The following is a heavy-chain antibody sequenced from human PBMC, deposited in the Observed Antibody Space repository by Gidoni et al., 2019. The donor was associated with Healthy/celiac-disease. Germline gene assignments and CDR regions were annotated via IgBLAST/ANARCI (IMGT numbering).Heavy chain of an antibody. V-gene: IGHV4-39*01. Sequence: QLQLQESGPGLVTPSETLSLTCTVSGGSISSSSYYWGWIRQPPGKGLEWIGSIYYSGSTYYNPSLKSRVTISVDTSKNQFSLKLSSVTAADTAVYYCARRMEYYYDSSGYYHWGQGTLVTVSS. J-gene: IGHJ5*02. CDR2: IYYSGST. D-gene: IGHD3-22*01. CDR3: ARRMEYYYDSSGYYH. CDR1: GGSISSSSYY.